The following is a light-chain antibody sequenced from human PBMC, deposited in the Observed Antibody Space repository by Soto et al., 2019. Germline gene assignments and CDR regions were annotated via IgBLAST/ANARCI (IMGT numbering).Light chain of an antibody. CDR3: GTWDSSLSAGV. CDR1: FSNIGNNY. J-gene: IGLJ2*01. CDR2: DNN. Sequence: QSVLTQPPSVSAAPGQKVTISCSGSFSNIGNNYVSWYQQLPGTAPKLLISDNNRRPAGIPGRFSASKSGASATLAITGLQSGDEADYYCGTWDSSLSAGVFGGGTKLTVL. V-gene: IGLV1-51*01.